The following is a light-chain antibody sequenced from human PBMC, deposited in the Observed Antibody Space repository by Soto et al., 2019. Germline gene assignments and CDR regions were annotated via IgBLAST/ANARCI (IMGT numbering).Light chain of an antibody. CDR1: QSVRGH. J-gene: IGKJ4*01. CDR2: DAS. V-gene: IGKV3-11*01. CDR3: QQRSNWSLT. Sequence: EIVLTQSPATLSLSPGERATLSCRASQSVRGHLAWYQHKPGQAPRLLIYDASNRATGIPARFSGGGSGTDFTLTISSLDPEDFAVYYCQQRSNWSLTFGGGTRVEIK.